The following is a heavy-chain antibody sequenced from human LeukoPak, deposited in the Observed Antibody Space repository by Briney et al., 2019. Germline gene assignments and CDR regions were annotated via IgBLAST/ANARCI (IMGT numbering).Heavy chain of an antibody. Sequence: IGYIYYSGSTNYNPSLKSRVTISVDTSNNKFSLKLTSLTAADTAVYYCVRHLSAGRPAFDIWGQGTMVTVSS. CDR3: VRHLSAGRPAFDI. V-gene: IGHV4-59*08. D-gene: IGHD2-15*01. CDR2: IYYSGST. J-gene: IGHJ3*02.